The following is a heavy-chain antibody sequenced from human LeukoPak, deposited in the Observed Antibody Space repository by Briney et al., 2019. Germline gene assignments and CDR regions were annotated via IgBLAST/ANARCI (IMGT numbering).Heavy chain of an antibody. CDR3: ASLIGGSYNY. V-gene: IGHV3-48*01. J-gene: IGHJ4*02. D-gene: IGHD1-26*01. CDR2: ISSSSSTI. Sequence: PGGSLRLSCAASGFTFSSYEMNWVRQAPGKGLEWVSYISSSSSTIYYADSVKGRFTISRDNAKNSLYLQMNSLRAEDTAVYYCASLIGGSYNYWGQGTLVTVSS. CDR1: GFTFSSYE.